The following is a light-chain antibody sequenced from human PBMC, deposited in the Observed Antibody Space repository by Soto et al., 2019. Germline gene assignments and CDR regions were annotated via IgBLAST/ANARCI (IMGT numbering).Light chain of an antibody. V-gene: IGLV2-14*01. Sequence: SVLTQPGSVCGSPGQSISIFCTGTSSDVGGYNYVSWYQQHPGKAPKLMIYDVSNRPSGVSNRFSGSKSGNTASLTISGLQAEDEADYYCSSYTSSSTGVFGTGTKVTVL. J-gene: IGLJ1*01. CDR3: SSYTSSSTGV. CDR2: DVS. CDR1: SSDVGGYNY.